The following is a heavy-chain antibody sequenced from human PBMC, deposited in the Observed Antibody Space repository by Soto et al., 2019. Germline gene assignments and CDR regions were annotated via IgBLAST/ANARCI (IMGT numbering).Heavy chain of an antibody. D-gene: IGHD2-15*01. CDR3: SGCSGGACHQNYGMDV. CDR2: ISPSTSHI. V-gene: IGHV3-21*01. CDR1: GFTFSSCT. Sequence: EVHPVESGGGLVKPGGSLRLSCAVSGFTFSSCTMNWVRQAPGKGLEWVSSISPSTSHIYYADSVKGRFTISRDNAKNSLFLQMNSLRAEDTAVYYCSGCSGGACHQNYGMDVWGQGTTVTVSS. J-gene: IGHJ6*02.